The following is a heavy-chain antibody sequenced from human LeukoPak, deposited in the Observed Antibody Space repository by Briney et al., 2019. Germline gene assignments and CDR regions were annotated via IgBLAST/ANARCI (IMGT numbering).Heavy chain of an antibody. D-gene: IGHD3-3*01. V-gene: IGHV3-30-3*01. Sequence: GGSLRLSCAASGFTFSDYPLHWVRQAPGKGLEWLAIISVDGSNKYYADSVKDRFSISRDNAKNTLYLQMNSLRAEDTAVYYCARESITIFGVVSFFDYWGQGTLVTVSS. J-gene: IGHJ4*02. CDR3: ARESITIFGVVSFFDY. CDR1: GFTFSDYP. CDR2: ISVDGSNK.